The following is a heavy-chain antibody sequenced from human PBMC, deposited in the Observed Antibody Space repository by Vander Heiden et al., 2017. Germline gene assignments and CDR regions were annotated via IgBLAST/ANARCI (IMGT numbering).Heavy chain of an antibody. V-gene: IGHV1-69*01. D-gene: IGHD5-12*01. CDR2: IIPTFGTA. Sequence: QVQLVQSGAEVKKPASSVKVSCKASGGTFSSYAISWVRQAPGQGLDWMGGIIPTFGTANYAQKFQGRVTITADESTSTAYMELSSLRSEDTAVYYCATPYGLGRWLQLPEPWGFDYWGQGTLVTVSS. CDR1: GGTFSSYA. CDR3: ATPYGLGRWLQLPEPWGFDY. J-gene: IGHJ4*02.